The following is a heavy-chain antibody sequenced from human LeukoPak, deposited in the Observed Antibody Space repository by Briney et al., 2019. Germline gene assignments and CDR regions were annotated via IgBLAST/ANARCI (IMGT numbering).Heavy chain of an antibody. CDR2: INPSGGRT. CDR3: ARGAHVRMYDSNHNCFDP. Sequence: ASVKVSCKASGYAFTSYYIYWMRQAHGHGLDWMGIINPSGGRTNYAHKFQGRVTMTRDMSTSTVYMELSSLRSEDTAVYYCARGAHVRMYDSNHNCFDPWGQGTLVTVSS. J-gene: IGHJ5*02. V-gene: IGHV1-46*01. D-gene: IGHD3-22*01. CDR1: GYAFTSYY.